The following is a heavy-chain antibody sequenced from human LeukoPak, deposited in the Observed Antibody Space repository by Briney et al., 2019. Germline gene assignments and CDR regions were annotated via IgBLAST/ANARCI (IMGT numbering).Heavy chain of an antibody. V-gene: IGHV3-23*01. CDR3: AKRISSTMTNWFDP. J-gene: IGHJ5*02. D-gene: IGHD2-2*01. CDR2: ISGSGGST. Sequence: GGSLRLSCAASGFTFSSYAMPWVRQAPGKGLEWVSAISGSGGSTYYADSVKGRFTISRDNSKNTLYLQMNSLRAEDTAVYYCAKRISSTMTNWFDPWGQGTLVTVSS. CDR1: GFTFSSYA.